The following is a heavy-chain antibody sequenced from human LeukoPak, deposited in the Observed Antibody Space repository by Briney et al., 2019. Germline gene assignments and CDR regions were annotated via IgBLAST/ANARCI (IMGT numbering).Heavy chain of an antibody. J-gene: IGHJ4*02. CDR2: IYYSGST. CDR3: ARLGHYYGSGEGQWLVREGFDY. Sequence: SETLSLTCSVSIGSISSSKWWSWIRQPPGKGLEWIGYIYYSGSTNYNPSLKSRVTISVDTSKNQFSLKLSSVTAADTAVYYCARLGHYYGSGEGQWLVREGFDYWGQGTLVTVSS. D-gene: IGHD3-10*01. CDR1: IGSISSSKW. V-gene: IGHV4-59*08.